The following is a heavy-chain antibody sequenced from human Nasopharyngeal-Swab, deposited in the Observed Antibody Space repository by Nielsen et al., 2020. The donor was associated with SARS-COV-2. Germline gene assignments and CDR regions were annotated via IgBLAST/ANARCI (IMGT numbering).Heavy chain of an antibody. D-gene: IGHD3-10*01. Sequence: GGSLRLSCTASGFTFGDYAMSWVRQAPGKGLEWVGFIRSKAYGGTTEYAASVKGRFTISRDDSKSIAYLQMNSLKTEDTAAYYCTSITMVRGLFDYWGQGTLVTVSS. CDR3: TSITMVRGLFDY. J-gene: IGHJ4*02. V-gene: IGHV3-49*04. CDR2: IRSKAYGGTT. CDR1: GFTFGDYA.